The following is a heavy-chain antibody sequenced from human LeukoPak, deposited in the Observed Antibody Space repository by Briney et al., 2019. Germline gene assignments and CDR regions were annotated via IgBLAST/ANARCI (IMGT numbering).Heavy chain of an antibody. D-gene: IGHD1-14*01. V-gene: IGHV1-8*01. CDR3: ASRLDYDRNY. Sequence: ASVKVSCKTSGYTFINYDINWVRQATGQGLEWMGWMSPKRGNTGYAQKFQGRVTMTRDTSINTAYMELSSLKSEDTAIYYCASRLDYDRNYWGQGTLVTVSA. J-gene: IGHJ4*02. CDR2: MSPKRGNT. CDR1: GYTFINYD.